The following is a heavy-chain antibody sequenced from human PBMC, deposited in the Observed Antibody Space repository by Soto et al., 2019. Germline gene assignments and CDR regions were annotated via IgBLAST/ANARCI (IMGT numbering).Heavy chain of an antibody. Sequence: PGGSLRLSCAASGFTFSSYGMHWVRQAPGKGLEWVAVISYDGSNKYYADSVKGRFTISRDNSKNTLYLQMNSLRAEDTAVYYCATLDYGGRGEYFDYWGQGTLVTVSS. J-gene: IGHJ4*02. CDR2: ISYDGSNK. CDR3: ATLDYGGRGEYFDY. CDR1: GFTFSSYG. D-gene: IGHD4-17*01. V-gene: IGHV3-30*03.